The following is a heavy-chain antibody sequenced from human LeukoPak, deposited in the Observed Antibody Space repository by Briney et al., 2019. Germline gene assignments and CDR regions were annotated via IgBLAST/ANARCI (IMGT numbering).Heavy chain of an antibody. CDR2: INQNGSET. V-gene: IGHV3-7*01. CDR1: GFTFSTYW. CDR3: ARKNFYFVTSTLGCFAP. Sequence: GGSLRLSCAASGFTFSTYWMTWVRQAPGKGLEWVANINQNGSETYYVDSVKGRFTISRDNAKNSLYLQMNSLRVEDTAVYYCARKNFYFVTSTLGCFAPWGQGFSVTVSS. D-gene: IGHD3-22*01. J-gene: IGHJ5*02.